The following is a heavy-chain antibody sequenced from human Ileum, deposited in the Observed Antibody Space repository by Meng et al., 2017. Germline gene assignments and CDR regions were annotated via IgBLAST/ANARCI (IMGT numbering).Heavy chain of an antibody. D-gene: IGHD2-21*01. CDR1: GGSISGGTW. CDR2: FHPGSGA. J-gene: IGHJ4*02. V-gene: IGHV4-4*02. Sequence: VQLRGSGRGRGKHSGTLYLTCAVSGGSISGGTWWSWVRQPPGKGLQWIGQFHPGSGAAYNPSLETRVTISVDKSKNQFSLELTSVTAADTAVYYCAKNGAYCLESWGQGTLVTVSS. CDR3: AKNGAYCLES.